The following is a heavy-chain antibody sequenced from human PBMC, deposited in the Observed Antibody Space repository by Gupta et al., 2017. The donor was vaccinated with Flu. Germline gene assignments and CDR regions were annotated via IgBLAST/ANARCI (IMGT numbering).Heavy chain of an antibody. V-gene: IGHV3-64D*06. J-gene: IGHJ6*02. Sequence: EVQLVESGGGLVQPGGSLRLSCSASGFTFSSYAMHWVRQAPGKGLEYVSAISSNGGSTYYADSVKGRFTISRDKSKNTLYLQMSSLRAEDTAVYYCVRAPQVDYYYYGMDVWGQGTTVTVSS. CDR3: VRAPQVDYYYYGMDV. CDR1: GFTFSSYA. CDR2: ISSNGGST.